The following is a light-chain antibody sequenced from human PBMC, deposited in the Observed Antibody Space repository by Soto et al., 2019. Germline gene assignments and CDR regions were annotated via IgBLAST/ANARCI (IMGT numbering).Light chain of an antibody. J-gene: IGKJ4*01. V-gene: IGKV3-11*01. CDR1: QSIDNY. CDR3: QQRNYWLT. Sequence: EPVLTQSPATVSLSPGERATLSCRASQSIDNYLAWYQQKPGQAPRLLIYGASNRAAGIPARFSGSGSGTDFALTISSLAPEDFAVYYCQQRNYWLTFGGGTKVDIK. CDR2: GAS.